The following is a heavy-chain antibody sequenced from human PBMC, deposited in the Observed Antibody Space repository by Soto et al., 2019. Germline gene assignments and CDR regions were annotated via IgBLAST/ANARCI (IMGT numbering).Heavy chain of an antibody. J-gene: IGHJ4*02. D-gene: IGHD3-3*01. CDR3: AKDRSYLDYDFWSGFLD. V-gene: IGHV3-23*01. CDR1: GFTFSSYA. Sequence: GGSLRLSCAASGFTFSSYAMSWVRQAPGKGLEWVSAISGSGGSTYYADSVKGRFTISRDNSKNTLYLQMNSLRAEDTAVYYCAKDRSYLDYDFWSGFLDWGQGTLVTVSS. CDR2: ISGSGGST.